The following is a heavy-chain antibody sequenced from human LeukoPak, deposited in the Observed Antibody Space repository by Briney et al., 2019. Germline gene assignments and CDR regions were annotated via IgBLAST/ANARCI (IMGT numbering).Heavy chain of an antibody. D-gene: IGHD2-21*02. CDR1: GFSFRSHG. V-gene: IGHV3-33*01. J-gene: IGHJ5*02. CDR3: ARGGGPRVTGPLNWFYP. CDR2: IWSDGSGK. Sequence: GGSLRLSCAASGFSFRSHGMNWVRQAPGKGLEWVAIIWSDGSGKYYGDSVKGRSSISRDNSENTRYLEMNSLRAEDTAVYYCARGGGPRVTGPLNWFYPWGQGTLVTVSS.